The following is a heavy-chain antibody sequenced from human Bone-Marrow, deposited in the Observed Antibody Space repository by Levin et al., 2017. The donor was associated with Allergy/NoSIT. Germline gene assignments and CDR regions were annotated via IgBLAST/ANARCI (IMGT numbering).Heavy chain of an antibody. CDR2: MNPNSGNT. D-gene: IGHD3-3*01. V-gene: IGHV1-8*01. Sequence: GESLKISCKASGYTFTSYDINWVRQATGQGLEWMGWMNPNSGNTGYAQKFQGRVTMTRNTSISTAYMEQSSLRSEDTAVYYCASSQPYYDFWSGSIYYYSGMDVWGQGTTVTVSS. J-gene: IGHJ6*02. CDR1: GYTFTSYD. CDR3: ASSQPYYDFWSGSIYYYSGMDV.